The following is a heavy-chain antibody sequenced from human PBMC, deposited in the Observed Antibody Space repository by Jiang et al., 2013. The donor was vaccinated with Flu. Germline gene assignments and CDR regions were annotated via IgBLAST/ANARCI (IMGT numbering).Heavy chain of an antibody. CDR3: TRGRSSSGYYYVGLDY. V-gene: IGHV3-49*03. Sequence: RSLRLSCTASGFTFGDYAMSWFRQAPGKGLEWVGFIRSKAYGGTTEYAASVKGRFTISRDDSKSIAYLQMNSLKTEDTAVYYCTRGRSSSGYYYVGLDYWGQGTLVTVSS. CDR1: GFTFGDYA. D-gene: IGHD3-22*01. J-gene: IGHJ4*02. CDR2: IRSKAYGGTT.